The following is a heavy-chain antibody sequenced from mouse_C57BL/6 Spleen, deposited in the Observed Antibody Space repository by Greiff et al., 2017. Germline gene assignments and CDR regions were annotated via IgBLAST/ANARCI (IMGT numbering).Heavy chain of an antibody. CDR3: ASYGYDDTC. CDR1: GFTFSDYY. V-gene: IGHV5-12*01. D-gene: IGHD2-2*01. J-gene: IGHJ3*01. CDR2: ISNGGGST. Sequence: EVKLVESGGGLVQPGGSLKLSCAASGFTFSDYYMYWVRQTPEKRLEWVAYISNGGGSTYYPDTVKGRFTISRDNAKNTLYLQLSRLKSEDTTMYYCASYGYDDTCWGQGTLVTVSA.